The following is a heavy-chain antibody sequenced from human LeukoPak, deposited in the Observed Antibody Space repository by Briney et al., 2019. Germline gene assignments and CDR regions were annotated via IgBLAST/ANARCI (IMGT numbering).Heavy chain of an antibody. D-gene: IGHD3-9*01. CDR2: INHSGST. CDR1: GGSFSGYY. Sequence: SETLSLTCAVYGGSFSGYYWSWIRQPPGKGLEWIGEINHSGSTNYNPSLKRRVTISVDTSKNQFSLKLSSVTAADTAVYYCARLRKKRYFDWLSNSDAFDIWGQGTMVTVSS. V-gene: IGHV4-34*01. CDR3: ARLRKKRYFDWLSNSDAFDI. J-gene: IGHJ3*02.